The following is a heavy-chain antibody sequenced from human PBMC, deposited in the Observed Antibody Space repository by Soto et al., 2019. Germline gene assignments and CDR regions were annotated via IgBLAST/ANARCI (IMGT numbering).Heavy chain of an antibody. CDR3: ARDRFPFESRRSFYGMDV. Sequence: VQLVQSGAEVKKPGSSVKVSCKASGGTFSSYAISWVRQAPGPGLEWMGGIIPIFGTANYAQKFQGRVTITADKSTSTAYMELSSLRSEDTAVYYCARDRFPFESRRSFYGMDVWGQGTTVNVSS. J-gene: IGHJ6*02. CDR1: GGTFSSYA. V-gene: IGHV1-69*06. D-gene: IGHD3-16*01. CDR2: IIPIFGTA.